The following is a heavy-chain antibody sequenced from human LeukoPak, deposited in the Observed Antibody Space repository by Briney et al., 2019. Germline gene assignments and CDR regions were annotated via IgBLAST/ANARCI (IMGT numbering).Heavy chain of an antibody. Sequence: ASVKVSCKASGYTFTSYAMNWVRQAPGHGLEWMGLINTNTGNPTYAQGFTGRFVFSLDTSVSTAYLQISSLKAEDTAVYYCARGPREQLGGYNWFDPWGQGTLVTVSS. J-gene: IGHJ5*02. CDR1: GYTFTSYA. V-gene: IGHV7-4-1*02. D-gene: IGHD6-6*01. CDR3: ARGPREQLGGYNWFDP. CDR2: INTNTGNP.